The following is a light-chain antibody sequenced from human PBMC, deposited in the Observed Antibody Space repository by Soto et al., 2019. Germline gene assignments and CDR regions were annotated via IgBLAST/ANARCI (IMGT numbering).Light chain of an antibody. Sequence: DIQITHSPSSLSASVGDRVTITGRASQSISRYLNWYEQKPWKAPKILIYAPSSLQSGVPSSFIGSGYGTDFTLTISRLQPEELATYYWQPSSSTPLFGQGTRLEIQ. CDR3: QPSSSTPL. V-gene: IGKV1-39*01. J-gene: IGKJ5*01. CDR2: APS. CDR1: QSISRY.